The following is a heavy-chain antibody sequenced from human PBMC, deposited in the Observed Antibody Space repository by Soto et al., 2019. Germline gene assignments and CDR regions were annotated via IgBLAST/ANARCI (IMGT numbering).Heavy chain of an antibody. V-gene: IGHV4-34*01. CDR3: ARGRRYTPVAGTDYYYYGMDV. CDR1: GGSFSGYY. D-gene: IGHD6-19*01. J-gene: IGHJ6*02. CDR2: INHSGST. Sequence: PSETLSLTCAVYGGSFSGYYWSWIRQPPGKGLEWIGEINHSGSTNYNPSLKSRVTISVDTSKNQFSLKLSSVTAADTAVYYCARGRRYTPVAGTDYYYYGMDVWGQGTTVTVSS.